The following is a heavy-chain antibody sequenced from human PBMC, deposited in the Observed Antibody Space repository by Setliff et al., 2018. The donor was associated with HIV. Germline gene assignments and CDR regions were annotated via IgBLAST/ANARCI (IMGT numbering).Heavy chain of an antibody. D-gene: IGHD6-19*01. CDR2: IYYSGST. V-gene: IGHV4-31*03. CDR1: GGSISSGGYY. Sequence: SETLSLTCTVFGGSISSGGYYWSWIRQHPGKGLEWIGYIYYSGSTYYNPSLKSRLTISLDTSENQFSLKLSSVTAADTAVYYCASRAVAAFDYWGRGTLVTVSS. CDR3: ASRAVAAFDY. J-gene: IGHJ4*02.